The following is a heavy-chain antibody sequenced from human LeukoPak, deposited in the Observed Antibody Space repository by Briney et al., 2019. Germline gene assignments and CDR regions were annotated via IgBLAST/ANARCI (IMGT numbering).Heavy chain of an antibody. Sequence: PGGSLRLSCAASGFTCSGSALHWVRQASGKGLEWVGRIRSTANGYATAYAASVKGRFTISRDDSKNTAYLQMDSLKTEDTAVYYCTGNYYGSGSYADFDYWGQGTLVTVSS. J-gene: IGHJ4*02. CDR2: IRSTANGYAT. D-gene: IGHD3-10*01. CDR1: GFTCSGSA. V-gene: IGHV3-73*01. CDR3: TGNYYGSGSYADFDY.